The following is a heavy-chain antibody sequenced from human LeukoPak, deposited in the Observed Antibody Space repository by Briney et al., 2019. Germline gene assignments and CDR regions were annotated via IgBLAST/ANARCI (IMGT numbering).Heavy chain of an antibody. CDR3: ARDRPYTGGWRGFDY. Sequence: ASVKVSCKASGYTFTGYYMHWVRQAPGQGLEWMGGIIPMFGIANYAQKFQGRVTITADESTSTAYMELSSLRSEDTAMYYCARDRPYTGGWRGFDYWGQGTLVTVSS. J-gene: IGHJ4*02. CDR1: GYTFTGYY. D-gene: IGHD6-19*01. V-gene: IGHV1-69*13. CDR2: IIPMFGIA.